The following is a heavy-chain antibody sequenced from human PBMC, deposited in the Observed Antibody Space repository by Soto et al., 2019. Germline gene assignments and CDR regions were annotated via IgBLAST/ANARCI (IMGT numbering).Heavy chain of an antibody. D-gene: IGHD4-17*01. CDR1: GFTFSSYA. CDR2: ITASGGRT. J-gene: IGHJ5*01. CDR3: AKDTRYADYVRWFDS. V-gene: IGHV3-23*01. Sequence: EVHLLESGGGLVQPGGSLRLSCTASGFTFSSYAMTWVRQAPGRGLEGVSGITASGGRTFYADSVKGRFTISRENSRSTLYLQMNSLSAEDTAIYYCAKDTRYADYVRWFDSWGQGTLVTVSS.